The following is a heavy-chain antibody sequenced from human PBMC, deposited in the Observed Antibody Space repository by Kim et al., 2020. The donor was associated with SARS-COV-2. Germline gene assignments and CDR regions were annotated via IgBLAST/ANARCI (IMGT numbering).Heavy chain of an antibody. V-gene: IGHV3-23*02. D-gene: IGHD2-21*01. Sequence: VKGRCTISRDNSKNTLYRQMNSLRAEDTAVYYCAKARAHIVVVIAAGMDVWGQGTTVTVSS. J-gene: IGHJ6*02. CDR3: AKARAHIVVVIAAGMDV.